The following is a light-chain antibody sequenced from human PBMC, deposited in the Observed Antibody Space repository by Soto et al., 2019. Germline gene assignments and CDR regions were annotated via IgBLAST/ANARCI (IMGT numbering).Light chain of an antibody. CDR3: QQHSNWPWT. J-gene: IGKJ1*01. Sequence: EIVLTQSPATLSLSPGERATLSCRAIQRVGSNLAWYQRKPGQAPRHLIYDASYRTTGIPARFSGSGSGTDFTLTVSSLEPENFVVCCCQQHSNWPWTFGQGTKVDIK. CDR2: DAS. V-gene: IGKV3-11*01. CDR1: QRVGSN.